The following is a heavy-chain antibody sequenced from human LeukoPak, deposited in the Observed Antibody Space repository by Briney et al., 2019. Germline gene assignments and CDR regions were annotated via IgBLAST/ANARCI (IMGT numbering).Heavy chain of an antibody. CDR1: GLAFSSYA. CDR2: ISDSGGST. D-gene: IGHD4-11*01. J-gene: IGHJ4*02. CDR3: AKDMLRSPTTVTFDY. V-gene: IGHV3-23*01. Sequence: GGSLRLSCAASGLAFSSYAMSWVRQAPGKGLEWVSAISDSGGSTYYADSVKGRFTISRDNSKNTLYLQMNSLRAEDTAVYYCAKDMLRSPTTVTFDYWGQGTLVTVSS.